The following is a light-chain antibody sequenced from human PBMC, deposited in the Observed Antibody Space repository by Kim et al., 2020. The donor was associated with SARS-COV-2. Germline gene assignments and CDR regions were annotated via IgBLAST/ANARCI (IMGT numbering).Light chain of an antibody. CDR3: ATWDNSLRAYV. CDR2: SNN. CDR1: TSNIGSNT. V-gene: IGLV1-44*01. J-gene: IGLJ1*01. Sequence: SELTQPPSTSGTPGQRVTISCSGSTSNIGSNTVNWYQHLPGTAPKFLIYSNNQRPSGVPDRFSASKSGTSASLAISGLQSEDEGDYYCATWDNSLRAYVFGPGTKVTVL.